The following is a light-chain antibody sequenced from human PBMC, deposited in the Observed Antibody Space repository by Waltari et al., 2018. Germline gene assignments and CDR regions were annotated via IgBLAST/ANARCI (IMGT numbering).Light chain of an antibody. CDR3: SSRELSGHVV. J-gene: IGLJ2*01. CDR2: GNN. CDR1: ILRTYY. Sequence: SSDLTQDPAVSVALGQTVRITCQGDILRTYYGNWCRQKPGQPPELVIYGNNNRPPGIPDRFSASSSGNTASLIITGAQAEDEADYYCSSRELSGHVVFGGGTRLTVL. V-gene: IGLV3-19*01.